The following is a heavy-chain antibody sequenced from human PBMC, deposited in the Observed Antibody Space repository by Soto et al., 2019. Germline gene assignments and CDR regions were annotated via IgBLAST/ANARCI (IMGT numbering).Heavy chain of an antibody. J-gene: IGHJ3*01. CDR3: ARDCSSSSCYGRAFDV. CDR1: SGSISSTNW. V-gene: IGHV4-4*02. D-gene: IGHD2-2*01. Sequence: QVQLQESGPGLVKPSGTLSLTCAVSSGSISSTNWWSWVRQPPGKGLEWIGEIYHSGSINYNPSLKSRVTMSVDKSKTQFSLKLNSVTAADTAVYYCARDCSSSSCYGRAFDVWGQGTMVTVSS. CDR2: IYHSGSI.